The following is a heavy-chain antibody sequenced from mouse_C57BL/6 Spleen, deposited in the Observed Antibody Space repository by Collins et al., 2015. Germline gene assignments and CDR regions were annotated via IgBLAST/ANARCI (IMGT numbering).Heavy chain of an antibody. Sequence: QVQLKQSGPGLVQPSQSLSITCTVSGFSLTSYGVHWVRQSPGKGLEWLGVIWRGGSTDYNAAFMSRLSITKDNSKSQVFFKMNSLQADDTAIYYCAKNDGYYTQPRNYAMDYWGQGTSVTVSS. CDR3: AKNDGYYTQPRNYAMDY. V-gene: IGHV2-5*01. CDR2: IWRGGST. D-gene: IGHD2-3*01. J-gene: IGHJ4*01. CDR1: GFSLTSYG.